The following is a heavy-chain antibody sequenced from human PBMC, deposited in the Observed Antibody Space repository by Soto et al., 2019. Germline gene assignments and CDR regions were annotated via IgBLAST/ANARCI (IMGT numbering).Heavy chain of an antibody. Sequence: QVQLVESGGGVVQPGRSLRLSCAASGFTFSSYGMHWVRQAPGKGLEWVAVIWYDGSNKYYADSVKGRFTISRDNSKNTLYLQMNSLRAEDTAVYYCARDRAGIAVVYYFDYWGQGTLVTVSS. CDR2: IWYDGSNK. D-gene: IGHD6-19*01. V-gene: IGHV3-33*01. CDR1: GFTFSSYG. J-gene: IGHJ4*02. CDR3: ARDRAGIAVVYYFDY.